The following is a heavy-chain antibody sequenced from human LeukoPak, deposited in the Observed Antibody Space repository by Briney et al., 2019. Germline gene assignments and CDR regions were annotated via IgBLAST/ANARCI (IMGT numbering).Heavy chain of an antibody. J-gene: IGHJ4*02. CDR1: GFTFSSYA. CDR3: AKVGYYDSSGYSPPYYFDY. CDR2: ISGSGGST. V-gene: IGHV3-23*01. D-gene: IGHD3-22*01. Sequence: GGSLRLSCAASGFTFSSYAMSWVRQAPGKGLEWVSAISGSGGSTYYADSVKGRFTISRDNSKNTLYLQMNSLRAEDTAVYYCAKVGYYDSSGYSPPYYFDYWGQGTLVTVSS.